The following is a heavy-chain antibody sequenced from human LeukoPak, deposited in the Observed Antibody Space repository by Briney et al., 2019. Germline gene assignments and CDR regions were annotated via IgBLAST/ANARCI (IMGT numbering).Heavy chain of an antibody. CDR3: AREGMTLFDY. J-gene: IGHJ4*02. CDR1: GFTFSSYS. V-gene: IGHV3-48*01. Sequence: PGGSLRLSCAASGFTFSSYSMNWVRQAPGKGLEWVSYISSSSSTIYYADSVKGRFTISRDNAKNSLYLQMNSLRAEDTAVYYCAREGMTLFDYWGQGTLVTVSS. CDR2: ISSSSSTI.